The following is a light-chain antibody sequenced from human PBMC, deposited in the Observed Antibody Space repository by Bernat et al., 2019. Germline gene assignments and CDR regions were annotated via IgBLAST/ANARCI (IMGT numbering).Light chain of an antibody. Sequence: QSALTQPPSASGSPGQSVTISCTGTSSDVGGYNYVSWYQQHPGKAPKLWIYEVSKRPSGVPDRFSGSKSGNTASLTVSGLQAEDEADYYCSSYAGSINFFGTGTKVTVL. CDR2: EVS. CDR3: SSYAGSINF. V-gene: IGLV2-8*01. J-gene: IGLJ1*01. CDR1: SSDVGGYNY.